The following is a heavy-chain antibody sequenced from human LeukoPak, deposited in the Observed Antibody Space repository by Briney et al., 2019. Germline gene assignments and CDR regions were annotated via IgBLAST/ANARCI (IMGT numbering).Heavy chain of an antibody. CDR3: ARTTVTTPTGDDYYYYMDV. D-gene: IGHD4-11*01. CDR2: MNPNSGNT. J-gene: IGHJ6*03. CDR1: GYTFTSYD. Sequence: ASVTVSCKASGYTFTSYDINWVRQATGQGLEWMGWMNPNSGNTGYAQKFQGRVTMTRNTSISTAYMELSSLRSEDTAVYYCARTTVTTPTGDDYYYYMDVWGKGTTVTVSS. V-gene: IGHV1-8*01.